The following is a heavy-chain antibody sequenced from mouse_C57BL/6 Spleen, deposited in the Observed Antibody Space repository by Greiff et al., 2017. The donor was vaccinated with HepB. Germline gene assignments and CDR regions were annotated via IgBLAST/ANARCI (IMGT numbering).Heavy chain of an antibody. V-gene: IGHV1-15*01. CDR1: GYTFTDYE. CDR3: TWGNYYFDY. Sequence: QVQLKESGAELVRPGASVTLSCKASGYTFTDYEMHWVKQTPVHGLEWIGAIDPETGGTAYNQKFKGKAILTADKSSSTAYMELRSLTSEDSAVYYCTWGNYYFDYWGQGTTLTVSS. J-gene: IGHJ2*01. CDR2: IDPETGGT. D-gene: IGHD2-1*01.